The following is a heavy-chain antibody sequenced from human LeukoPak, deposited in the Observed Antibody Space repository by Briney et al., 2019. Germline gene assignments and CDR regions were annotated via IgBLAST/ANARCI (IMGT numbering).Heavy chain of an antibody. CDR1: GYTFTSYD. V-gene: IGHV1-8*01. CDR3: ARGLQAGIAAAGIASDY. CDR2: MNPNSGNT. D-gene: IGHD6-13*01. J-gene: IGHJ4*02. Sequence: ASVKVSCKASGYTFTSYDINWVRQATGQGLEWMGWMNPNSGNTGYAQKFQGRVTMTRNTSISTAYMELSSLRSEDTAVYYCARGLQAGIAAAGIASDYWGQGTLVTVSS.